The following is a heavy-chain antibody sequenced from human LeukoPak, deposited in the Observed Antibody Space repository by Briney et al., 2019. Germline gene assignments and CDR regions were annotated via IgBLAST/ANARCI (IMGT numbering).Heavy chain of an antibody. CDR1: GGSFSGYY. CDR2: VYHSGST. D-gene: IGHD1-26*01. V-gene: IGHV4-38-2*01. J-gene: IGHJ4*02. Sequence: PSETLSLTCAVYGGSFSGYYWGWIRQPPGKGLEWIGSVYHSGSTYYNPSLKSRVTISVDTSKNQFSLKLSSVTAADTAMYYCATQWELLSHFDYWGQGTLVTVSS. CDR3: ATQWELLSHFDY.